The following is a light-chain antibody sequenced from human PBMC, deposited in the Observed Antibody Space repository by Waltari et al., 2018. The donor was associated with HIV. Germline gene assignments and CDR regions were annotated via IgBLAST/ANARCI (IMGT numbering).Light chain of an antibody. Sequence: SHELTQPPSVSVSPVQPASITCSGDCLGDIYASWYQQKPVQSPGLVIYQDDKRPSGTAERFAGSNYGNTSTLTITGTQVMDEADYYCQAWDSSTVLFGGATKLPVL. V-gene: IGLV3-1*01. CDR1: CLGDIY. CDR2: QDD. J-gene: IGLJ2*01. CDR3: QAWDSSTVL.